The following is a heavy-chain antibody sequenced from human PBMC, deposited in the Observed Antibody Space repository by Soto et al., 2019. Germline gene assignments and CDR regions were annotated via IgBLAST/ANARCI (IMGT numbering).Heavy chain of an antibody. D-gene: IGHD3-3*01. J-gene: IGHJ4*02. CDR3: ARGRPSDYDFWSGYHDY. CDR1: GDSINSGNYY. CDR2: IYHTGST. Sequence: PSETLSLTCTASGDSINSGNYYWNWIRQHPGKGLEWVGYIYHTGSTYYNPSLKSRLTLSVDTSSNQFSLRLSSVTAADTAVYYCARGRPSDYDFWSGYHDYWGQGTLVTVPQ. V-gene: IGHV4-31*03.